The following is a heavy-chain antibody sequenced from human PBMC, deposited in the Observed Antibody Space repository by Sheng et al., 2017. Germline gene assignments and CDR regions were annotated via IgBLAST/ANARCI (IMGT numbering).Heavy chain of an antibody. CDR1: GFTFSSYS. CDR2: ISSSSSYI. Sequence: EVQLVESGGGLVKPGGSLRLSCAASGFTFSSYSMNWVRQAPGKGLEWVSSISSSSSYIYYADSVKGRFTISRDNAKNSLYLQMNSLRAEDTAVYYCARDEITGTNVAKDYWGQGTLVTVSS. V-gene: IGHV3-21*01. J-gene: IGHJ4*02. CDR3: ARDEITGTNVAKDY. D-gene: IGHD1-7*01.